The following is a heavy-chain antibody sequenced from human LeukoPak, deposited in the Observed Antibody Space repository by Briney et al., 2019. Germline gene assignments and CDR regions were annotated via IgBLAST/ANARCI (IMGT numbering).Heavy chain of an antibody. CDR3: ARRGGSGRSFDY. CDR2: INHSGST. J-gene: IGHJ4*02. D-gene: IGHD3-10*01. CDR1: GGSFSGYY. V-gene: IGHV4-34*01. Sequence: NPSETLSLTCAVYGGSFSGYYWSWIRQPPGKGLEWIGEINHSGSTNYNPSLKSRLTISVDTSKNQFSLKLSSVTAADTAVYYCARRGGSGRSFDYWGQGTLVTVSS.